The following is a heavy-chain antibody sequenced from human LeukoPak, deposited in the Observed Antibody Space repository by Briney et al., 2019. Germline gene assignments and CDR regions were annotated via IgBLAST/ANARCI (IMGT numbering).Heavy chain of an antibody. CDR3: ATAAAGDKSFDY. CDR1: GGSISSSNW. Sequence: SETLSPTCAVSGGSISSSNWWSWVRQPPGKGLEWIGEIYHSGSTNYNPSLKSRVTISVDKSKNQFSLKLSSVTAADTAVYYCATAAAGDKSFDYWGQGTLVTVSS. D-gene: IGHD6-13*01. CDR2: IYHSGST. V-gene: IGHV4-4*02. J-gene: IGHJ4*02.